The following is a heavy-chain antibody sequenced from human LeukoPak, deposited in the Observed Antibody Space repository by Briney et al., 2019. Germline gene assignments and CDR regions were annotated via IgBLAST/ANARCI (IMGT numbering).Heavy chain of an antibody. CDR2: IYYSGST. D-gene: IGHD5-18*01. J-gene: IGHJ4*02. CDR3: ATHKNTAPFDY. CDR1: GGSISSSSYY. Sequence: SSETLSLTCTVSGGSISSSSYYWGWIRQPPGKGLEWIGSIYYSGSTYYNPSLKSRVTISVNTAKNQFSLKLSSVTAADTAVYYCATHKNTAPFDYWGQGTLVTVSS. V-gene: IGHV4-39*01.